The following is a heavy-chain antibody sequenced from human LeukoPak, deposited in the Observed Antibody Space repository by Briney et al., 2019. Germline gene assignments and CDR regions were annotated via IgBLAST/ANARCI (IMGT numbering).Heavy chain of an antibody. CDR1: GGTFRSGS. CDR3: ARASDLVTTWDYFDS. J-gene: IGHJ4*02. D-gene: IGHD4-17*01. Sequence: SVKVSCKASGGTFRSGSINWVRQAPGQGLEWMGRIVPMPNITTYSQTFQGRVTITADKSTSTAYMELSSLTSEDTAVYYCARASDLVTTWDYFDSWGQGSLVIVSS. CDR2: IVPMPNIT. V-gene: IGHV1-69*02.